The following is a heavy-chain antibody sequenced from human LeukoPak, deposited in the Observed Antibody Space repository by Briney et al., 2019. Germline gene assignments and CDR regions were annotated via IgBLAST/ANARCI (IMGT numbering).Heavy chain of an antibody. CDR3: VKNGWLDY. CDR1: GFTFSSQN. CDR2: ISTSGDST. D-gene: IGHD6-19*01. Sequence: GGSLRLSCAASGFTFSSQNINSARQAPGKGLEWVAYISTSGDSTKYADSVEGRFTISRDNVENSLYLLMNSLRVDDTAVYYCVKNGWLDYWGQGIVVTVSS. J-gene: IGHJ4*02. V-gene: IGHV3-21*01.